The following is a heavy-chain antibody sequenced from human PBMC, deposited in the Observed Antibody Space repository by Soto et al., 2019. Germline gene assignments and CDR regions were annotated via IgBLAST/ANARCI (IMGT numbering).Heavy chain of an antibody. D-gene: IGHD3-3*01. Sequence: PGGSLRLSCAASGLTFSSYEMNWVRQAPGKGLEWVSYISSSGSTIYYADSVKGRFTISRDNAKNSLYLQMNSLRAEDTAVYYCARSSTVLDYHYGMDVWGQGTTVTVSS. CDR2: ISSSGSTI. J-gene: IGHJ6*02. CDR1: GLTFSSYE. CDR3: ARSSTVLDYHYGMDV. V-gene: IGHV3-48*03.